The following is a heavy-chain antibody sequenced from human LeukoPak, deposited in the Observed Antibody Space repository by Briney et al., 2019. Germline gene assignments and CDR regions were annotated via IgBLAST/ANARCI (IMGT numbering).Heavy chain of an antibody. Sequence: GGSLRLSCAASGFTFSSYAMSWVRQAPGKGLEWVSGNSGSGGTTYYADSVKGRFTISRDNSRNTLYLQMNSLRAEDTALYYCAKGGIAAAGTVGYYYYMDVWGKGTTVTVSS. J-gene: IGHJ6*03. D-gene: IGHD6-13*01. CDR2: NSGSGGTT. V-gene: IGHV3-23*01. CDR3: AKGGIAAAGTVGYYYYMDV. CDR1: GFTFSSYA.